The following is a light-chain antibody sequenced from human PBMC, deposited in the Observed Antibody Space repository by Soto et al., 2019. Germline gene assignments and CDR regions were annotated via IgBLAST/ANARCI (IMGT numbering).Light chain of an antibody. Sequence: EGVLTQSPGTLSLSPGERATLSCRASRSVSSTYLAWYQQRPGQAPRLLIYAASSRATGIPDRFSGSGSGTDFTLAISRLEPEDSAVYYCQQYGSSPRLTFGGGTKVDI. J-gene: IGKJ4*01. CDR2: AAS. V-gene: IGKV3-20*01. CDR3: QQYGSSPRLT. CDR1: RSVSSTY.